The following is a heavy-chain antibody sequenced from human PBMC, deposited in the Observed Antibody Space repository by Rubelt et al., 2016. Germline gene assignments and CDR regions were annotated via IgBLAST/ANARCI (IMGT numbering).Heavy chain of an antibody. CDR1: GYTFTSYA. CDR3: ARDGPYYDSSGSSYYYYGMDV. CDR2: INAGNGNT. Sequence: QVQLVQSGAEVKKPGASVKVSCKASGYTFTSYAMHWVRQAPGQRLEWMGWINAGNGNTKYSQKFQGRGTLTRDASDSTAYMGLSSLRAEDTAVYYCARDGPYYDSSGSSYYYYGMDVWGQGTTVTVSS. V-gene: IGHV1-3*01. J-gene: IGHJ6*02. D-gene: IGHD3-22*01.